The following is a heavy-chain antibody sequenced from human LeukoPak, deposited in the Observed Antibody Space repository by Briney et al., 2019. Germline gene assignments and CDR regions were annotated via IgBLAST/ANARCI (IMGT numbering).Heavy chain of an antibody. CDR1: GYTFTGYY. CDR2: INPNSGGT. J-gene: IGHJ4*02. Sequence: ASVKVSCKASGYTFTGYYMHWVRQAPGQGLEWMGWINPNSGGTNYAQKFQGRVTMTTDTSISTAYMELSRLRSDDTAVYYCASRQWLAPRYFDYWGQGTLVTVSS. CDR3: ASRQWLAPRYFDY. V-gene: IGHV1-2*02. D-gene: IGHD6-19*01.